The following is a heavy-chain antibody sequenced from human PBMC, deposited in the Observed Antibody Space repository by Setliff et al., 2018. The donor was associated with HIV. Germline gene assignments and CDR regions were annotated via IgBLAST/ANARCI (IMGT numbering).Heavy chain of an antibody. D-gene: IGHD6-13*01. CDR3: AARKLSAAAFDY. CDR2: IYKNGNA. Sequence: PSETLSLTCSVSGDSISAYYWTWIRQSPGKGLEWIGWIYKNGNANYNPSLTSRLTISVDTSKNQFSLKSSSVTAADTAVYYCAARKLSAAAFDYGGQGSLVTVSS. CDR1: GDSISAYY. V-gene: IGHV4-4*09. J-gene: IGHJ4*02.